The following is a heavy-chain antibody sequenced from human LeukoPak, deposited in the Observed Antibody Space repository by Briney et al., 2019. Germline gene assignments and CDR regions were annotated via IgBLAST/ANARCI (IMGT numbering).Heavy chain of an antibody. CDR2: IYGGNST. CDR3: ARDSYYYGSGSYYYYYGMDV. CDR1: GFSVSSNY. D-gene: IGHD3-10*01. V-gene: IGHV3-53*04. J-gene: IGHJ6*02. Sequence: GGSLRLSCAASGFSVSSNYMSWVRQAPGKGLEWVSVIYGGNSTYYSDSVKGRFTIFGQNSKNTLYLQMNSLRAEDTAVYYCARDSYYYGSGSYYYYYGMDVWGQGTTVTVSS.